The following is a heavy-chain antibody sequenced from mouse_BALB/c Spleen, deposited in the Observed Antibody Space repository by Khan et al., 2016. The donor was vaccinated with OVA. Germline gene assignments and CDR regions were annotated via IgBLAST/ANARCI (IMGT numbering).Heavy chain of an antibody. V-gene: IGHV1-9*01. CDR2: IFPGSVST. CDR3: ARGGYGGFAY. J-gene: IGHJ3*01. CDR1: GYTFSSYW. Sequence: QVRLQQSGGDLMKPGASVKISCKATGYTFSSYWIEWVKQRPGHGLEWIGQIFPGSVSTTYNEKFKGKATFTADTSSNTAYMQLSSLTSEDSAVDYCARGGYGGFAYWGQGTLVTVSA. D-gene: IGHD2-2*01.